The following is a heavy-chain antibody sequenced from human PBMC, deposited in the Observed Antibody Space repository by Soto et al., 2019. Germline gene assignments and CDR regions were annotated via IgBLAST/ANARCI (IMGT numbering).Heavy chain of an antibody. V-gene: IGHV4-39*01. J-gene: IGHJ6*02. Sequence: SETLSLTCTVSGGSISSSSYYWGWIRQPPGKGQEWIGSIYYSGSTYYNTSLKSRVTISVDTSKNQFSLKLSSVTAADTAVYYCAAGIAAAGKTPHYYYYGMDVWGQGTTVTAP. CDR3: AAGIAAAGKTPHYYYYGMDV. D-gene: IGHD6-13*01. CDR2: IYYSGST. CDR1: GGSISSSSYY.